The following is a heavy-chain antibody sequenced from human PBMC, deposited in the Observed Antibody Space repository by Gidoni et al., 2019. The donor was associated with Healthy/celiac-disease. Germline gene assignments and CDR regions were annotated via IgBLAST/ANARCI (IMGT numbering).Heavy chain of an antibody. CDR2: INAGNGNT. CDR3: ARGGPTYYDILTEGMDV. D-gene: IGHD3-9*01. J-gene: IGHJ6*02. CDR1: GYTFTSYA. V-gene: IGHV1-3*01. Sequence: QVQLVQSGAEVKKPGASVKVSCQASGYTFTSYAMHWVRQAPGQRLEWMGWINAGNGNTKYSQKFPGRVTITRDTSASTAYMGLSSLRSEDTAVYYCARGGPTYYDILTEGMDVWGQGTTVTVSS.